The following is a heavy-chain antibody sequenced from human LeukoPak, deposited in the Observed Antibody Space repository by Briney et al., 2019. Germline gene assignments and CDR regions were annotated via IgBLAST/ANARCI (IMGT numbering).Heavy chain of an antibody. Sequence: ASVKVSCKASGYTFTSYYMHWVRQAPGQGLEWMGIINPSGGSTSYAQKFQGRVTMTRDTSTSTVYMELSSLRSEDTAVYYCAREYYGSGTAPHFDIWGQGTMGTVSS. CDR1: GYTFTSYY. J-gene: IGHJ3*02. V-gene: IGHV1-46*01. D-gene: IGHD3-10*01. CDR3: AREYYGSGTAPHFDI. CDR2: INPSGGST.